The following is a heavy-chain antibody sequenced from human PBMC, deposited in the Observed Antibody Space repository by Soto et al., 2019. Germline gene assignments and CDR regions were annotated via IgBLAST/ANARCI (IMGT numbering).Heavy chain of an antibody. CDR2: ISRDGSNK. V-gene: IGHV3-30*04. J-gene: IGHJ4*02. Sequence: SLTLSCAASGFSVSRYAIHWVRQAPGKGLEWVAVISRDGSNKYYVDSVKGRFTISRDNSKNTLYLQMNSLRDEDTAVYYCASSRNSAVADSFDFWGQGTLVTVSS. CDR3: ASSRNSAVADSFDF. CDR1: GFSVSRYA. D-gene: IGHD1-26*01.